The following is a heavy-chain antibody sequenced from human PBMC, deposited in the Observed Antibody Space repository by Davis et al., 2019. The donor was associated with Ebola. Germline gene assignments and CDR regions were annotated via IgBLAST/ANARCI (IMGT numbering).Heavy chain of an antibody. CDR3: ARLGTEIHDAFDI. CDR1: GFSLTTNRMR. J-gene: IGHJ3*02. CDR2: IDWDDEK. Sequence: SGPTLVKPTQTLTLTCTLSGFSLTTNRMRVNWIRQPPGKALEWLARIDWDDEKFYSASLKTRLTISKDTSKNQVVLTMTDVDPMDTATYFCARLGTEIHDAFDIWGQGTMVTVS. V-gene: IGHV2-70*04. D-gene: IGHD1-1*01.